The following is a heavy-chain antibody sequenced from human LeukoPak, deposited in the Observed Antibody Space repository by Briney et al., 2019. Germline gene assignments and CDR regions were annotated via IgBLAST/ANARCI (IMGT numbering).Heavy chain of an antibody. CDR3: ARLPGSFYLYYFDS. Sequence: GGSLRLSCAASGFTFRSYWMSWVRQAPGKGLEWVANIKYDGSETYYVDSVKGRFTLSRDNAKDSVFLQMNSLRAEDTAVYYCARLPGSFYLYYFDSWGQGTLVTVSS. CDR1: GFTFRSYW. CDR2: IKYDGSET. D-gene: IGHD1-26*01. J-gene: IGHJ4*02. V-gene: IGHV3-7*01.